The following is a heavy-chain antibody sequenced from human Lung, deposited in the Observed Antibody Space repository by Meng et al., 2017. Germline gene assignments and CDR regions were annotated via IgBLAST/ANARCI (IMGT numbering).Heavy chain of an antibody. D-gene: IGHD4-11*01. V-gene: IGHV4-34*01. Sequence: VYLKQWGAGLFKPSETLSLTCVVSGGSFIDYYWSWIRQPPGKGLEWIGEINHSGSNNYNPSLESRATISVDTSQNNLSLKLSSVTAADSAVYYCARGPTTMAHDFDYWGQGTLVTVSS. CDR1: GGSFIDYY. J-gene: IGHJ4*02. CDR3: ARGPTTMAHDFDY. CDR2: INHSGSN.